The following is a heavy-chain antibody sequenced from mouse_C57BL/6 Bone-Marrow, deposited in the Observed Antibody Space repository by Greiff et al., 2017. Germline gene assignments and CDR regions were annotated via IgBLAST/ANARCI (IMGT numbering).Heavy chain of an antibody. Sequence: VQLQQPGAELVKPGASVKLSCKASGYTFTSYWMQWVKQRPGQGLEWIGEIDPSDSYTNYNQKFKGKATLTVDTSSSTAYLQLSRLTSDDSAFYYCAVYYYGSSYGDDWGQGTTLTVSS. CDR2: IDPSDSYT. V-gene: IGHV1-50*01. CDR1: GYTFTSYW. CDR3: AVYYYGSSYGDD. J-gene: IGHJ2*01. D-gene: IGHD1-1*01.